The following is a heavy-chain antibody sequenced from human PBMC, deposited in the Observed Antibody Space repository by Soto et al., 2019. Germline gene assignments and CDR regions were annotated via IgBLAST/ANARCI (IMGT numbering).Heavy chain of an antibody. CDR3: ARGSNSYYYYGVDV. CDR1: GYTFTSCD. V-gene: IGHV1-8*01. Sequence: ASVKVSCKASGYTFTSCDINWVRQATGQGLEWMGWMNPNSGNTGYAQKFQGRVTMIRNTSISTAYMELSSLRSEDTAVYYCARGSNSYYYYGVDVWGQGTTVTVSS. J-gene: IGHJ6*02. CDR2: MNPNSGNT. D-gene: IGHD4-4*01.